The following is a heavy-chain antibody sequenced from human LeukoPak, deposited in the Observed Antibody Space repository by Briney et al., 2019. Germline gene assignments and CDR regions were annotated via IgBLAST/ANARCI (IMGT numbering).Heavy chain of an antibody. Sequence: GGSLTLSCAASVFTFSSYGMHWVRQAPGKGLEWVALSWYDGSNKYYADSVKGRFTIYRDNSKNSLYLQMNSLRAEDTAVYYCAKGTGHYYYYMDVWGKGTTVTVSS. CDR3: AKGTGHYYYYMDV. CDR2: SWYDGSNK. CDR1: VFTFSSYG. V-gene: IGHV3-33*06. D-gene: IGHD1-14*01. J-gene: IGHJ6*03.